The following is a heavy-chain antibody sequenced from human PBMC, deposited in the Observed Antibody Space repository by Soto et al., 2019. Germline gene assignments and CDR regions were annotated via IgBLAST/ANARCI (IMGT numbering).Heavy chain of an antibody. CDR1: GYTFSDYY. D-gene: IGHD4-17*01. CDR3: TRKVRDYNFDY. Sequence: ASVKVSCKASGYTFSDYYMHWVRQAPGQGLEWMGWINPDSGGTKYTQKFQGRVTMTRDTSISTAYMELGGLRSDDTAVYYCTRKVRDYNFDYWGQ. V-gene: IGHV1-2*02. CDR2: INPDSGGT. J-gene: IGHJ4*01.